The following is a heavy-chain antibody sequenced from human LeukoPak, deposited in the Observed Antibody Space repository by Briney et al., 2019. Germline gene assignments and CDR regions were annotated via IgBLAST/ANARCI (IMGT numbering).Heavy chain of an antibody. CDR1: GFTFISSV. CDR3: VAEGGNYPDAFDI. V-gene: IGHV1-58*02. D-gene: IGHD3-16*01. Sequence: SVKVSCKASGFTFISSVMQWVRQARGQRLEWIGWIVVGTGDTKFAQKFQERVTITRDMSTTTVYMELSSLRAEDTAVYYCVAEGGNYPDAFDIWGQGTMVTVSS. J-gene: IGHJ3*02. CDR2: IVVGTGDT.